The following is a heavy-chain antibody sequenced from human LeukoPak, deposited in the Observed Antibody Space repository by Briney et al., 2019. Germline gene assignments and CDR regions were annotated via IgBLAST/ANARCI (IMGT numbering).Heavy chain of an antibody. CDR3: ARDCGSGWYDLSAFDI. V-gene: IGHV1-2*02. CDR1: GYTFSGHC. CDR2: MNANNGST. J-gene: IGHJ3*02. Sequence: ASVKVSCKASGYTFSGHCMCWVRQAPGQRLEWMGWMNANNGSTNYAQKFQGRVTMTRYTSISTAYMELSRLRSDDTAVYYCARDCGSGWYDLSAFDIWGQGTMVTVSS. D-gene: IGHD6-19*01.